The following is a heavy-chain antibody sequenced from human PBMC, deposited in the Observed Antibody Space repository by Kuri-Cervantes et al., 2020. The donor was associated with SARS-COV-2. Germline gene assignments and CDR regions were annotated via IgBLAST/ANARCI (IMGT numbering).Heavy chain of an antibody. CDR3: ARDRRRGMDV. CDR2: IYYSGST. Sequence: SETLSLTCTVSGYSISSGYYWGWIRQPPGKGLEWIGSIYYSGSTYYNPSLKSRVTISVDTSKNQFSLKLSSVTAADTAVYYCARDRRRGMDVWGQGTTVTVSS. CDR1: GYSISSGYY. V-gene: IGHV4-38-2*02. J-gene: IGHJ6*02.